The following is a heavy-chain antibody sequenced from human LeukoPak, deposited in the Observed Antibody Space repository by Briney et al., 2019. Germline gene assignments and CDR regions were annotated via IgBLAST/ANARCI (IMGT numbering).Heavy chain of an antibody. CDR1: GFTFSSYA. V-gene: IGHV3-23*01. Sequence: PGGSLRLSCAASGFTFSSYAMSWARQAPGKGLEWVSAISGSGGSTYYADSVKGRFTISRDNSKNTLYLQMNSLRAEDTAVYYCAKVGLLWFGELSWDFDYWGQGTLVTVSS. J-gene: IGHJ4*02. CDR3: AKVGLLWFGELSWDFDY. D-gene: IGHD3-10*01. CDR2: ISGSGGST.